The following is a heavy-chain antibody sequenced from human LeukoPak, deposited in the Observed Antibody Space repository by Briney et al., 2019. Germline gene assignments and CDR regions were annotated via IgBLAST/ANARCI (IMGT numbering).Heavy chain of an antibody. J-gene: IGHJ5*02. CDR3: ARQSYSSNLGWFDP. CDR2: IYHSGST. Sequence: SETLSLTCAVSGGSITNNNCWCWVRQPPGKGLEWIGEIYHSGSTNYNPSLQSRVTISVDKSKNQFSLKLSSETAVETAVYYCARQSYSSNLGWFDPWGQGTLVTVSS. CDR1: GGSITNNNC. V-gene: IGHV4-4*02. D-gene: IGHD6-13*01.